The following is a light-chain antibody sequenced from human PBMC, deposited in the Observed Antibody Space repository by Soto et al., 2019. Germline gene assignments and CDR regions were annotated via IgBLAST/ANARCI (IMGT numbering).Light chain of an antibody. Sequence: DIQMTQSPSTLSGSVGDRVTITCLASQTISSWLAWYQQKPGKAPKLLIYKASTLKSGVPSRFSGSGSGTDFTLTITSVQPEDFATYYCQQLITYPITFGQGTRLEIK. J-gene: IGKJ5*01. V-gene: IGKV1-5*03. CDR2: KAS. CDR3: QQLITYPIT. CDR1: QTISSW.